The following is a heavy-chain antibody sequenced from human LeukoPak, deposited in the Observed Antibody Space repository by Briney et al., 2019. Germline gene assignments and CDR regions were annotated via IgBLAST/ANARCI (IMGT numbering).Heavy chain of an antibody. J-gene: IGHJ4*02. CDR2: INSSGKT. CDR1: EFTFSSYS. CDR3: ARAMSY. Sequence: GGSLRLSCAASEFTFSSYSMNWVRQAPGKGLEWVSIINSSGKTYYADSVQGRFTISRDSSKNTLYLQMNNLRAEDTAVYYCARAMSYWGQGTLVTVSS. V-gene: IGHV3-53*01.